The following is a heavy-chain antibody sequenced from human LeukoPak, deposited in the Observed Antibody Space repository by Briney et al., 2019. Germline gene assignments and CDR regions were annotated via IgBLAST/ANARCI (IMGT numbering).Heavy chain of an antibody. V-gene: IGHV3-30*01. CDR1: GFTFSSYA. Sequence: PGGSLRLSCAASGFTFSSYAMHWVRQAPGKGLEWVAVISFDGSNKYYADSVKGRFTISRVNSKNTLFLQMNSLGAEDTAVYFCARDQASWPTETNFDYWGQGTLVTVSS. D-gene: IGHD1/OR15-1a*01. CDR2: ISFDGSNK. J-gene: IGHJ4*02. CDR3: ARDQASWPTETNFDY.